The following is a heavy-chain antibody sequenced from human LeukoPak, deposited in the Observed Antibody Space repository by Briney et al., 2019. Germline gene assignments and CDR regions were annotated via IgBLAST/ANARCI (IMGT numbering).Heavy chain of an antibody. CDR3: ARPQGFGELLLPYYYYYMDV. CDR2: IYYSGST. D-gene: IGHD3-10*01. CDR1: GGSISSSSYY. Sequence: PSETLSLTCTVSGGSISSSSYYWGWIRQPPGKGLEWIGSIYYSGSTYDNPSLKSRVTISQDPSKNQFSLKLSSVTAADTAVYYCARPQGFGELLLPYYYYYMDVWGKGTTVTVSS. J-gene: IGHJ6*03. V-gene: IGHV4-39*01.